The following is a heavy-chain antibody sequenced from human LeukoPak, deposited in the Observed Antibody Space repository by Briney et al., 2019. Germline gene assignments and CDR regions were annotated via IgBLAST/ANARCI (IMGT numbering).Heavy chain of an antibody. CDR3: ARLGFRTGDNSLADC. J-gene: IGHJ4*02. CDR2: IFYSGST. Sequence: SETLSLTCTVSGGSISGYYWSWIRQPPGKGLEFIGYIFYSGSTNYNPSFKSRVSISLDTSKSQFSLKLTSVTAADTAMYYCARLGFRTGDNSLADCWGRGTQVTVSS. D-gene: IGHD2-8*02. CDR1: GGSISGYY. V-gene: IGHV4-59*08.